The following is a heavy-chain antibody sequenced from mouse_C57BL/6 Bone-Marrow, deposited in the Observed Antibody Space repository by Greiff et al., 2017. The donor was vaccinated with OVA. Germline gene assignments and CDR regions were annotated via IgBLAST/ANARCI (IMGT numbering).Heavy chain of an antibody. Sequence: VQLQQPGAELVKPGASVKLSCKASGYTFTSYWMQWVKQRPGQGLEWIGRIDPEDGETKYAPKFQGKATITADTSSNTAYLQLSSLTSEDTAVYYCARTARYDYDWYFDVWGTGTTVTVSS. V-gene: IGHV14-2*01. CDR1: GYTFTSYW. CDR2: IDPEDGET. J-gene: IGHJ1*03. D-gene: IGHD2-4*01. CDR3: ARTARYDYDWYFDV.